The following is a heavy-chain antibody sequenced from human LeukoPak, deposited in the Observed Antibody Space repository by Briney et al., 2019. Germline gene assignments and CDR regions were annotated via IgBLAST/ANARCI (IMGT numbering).Heavy chain of an antibody. J-gene: IGHJ4*02. V-gene: IGHV7-4-1*02. Sequence: WASVKVSCKASGYTFTSYAMNWVRQAPGQGLEWMGWINTNTGNPTYAQGFTGRFVFSLDTSVSTAYLQISSLKAEDTAVYYCARRYYGSGSYCSDYWGQGTLVTVSS. CDR3: ARRYYGSGSYCSDY. D-gene: IGHD3-10*01. CDR1: GYTFTSYA. CDR2: INTNTGNP.